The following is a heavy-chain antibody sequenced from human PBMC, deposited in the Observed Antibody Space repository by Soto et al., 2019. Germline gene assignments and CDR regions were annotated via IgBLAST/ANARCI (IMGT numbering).Heavy chain of an antibody. CDR1: GYSFTNYW. CDR3: ARRVGRVVVPAVFDI. Sequence: GESLKISCKGSGYSFTNYWIGWVRQMPGKGLEWMGIIYPGNSDTRYSPSFQGQVTISADKSISTAYLQWSSLKASDTAIYYCARRVGRVVVPAVFDIWGQGTMVTVSS. CDR2: IYPGNSDT. J-gene: IGHJ3*02. D-gene: IGHD3-22*01. V-gene: IGHV5-51*01.